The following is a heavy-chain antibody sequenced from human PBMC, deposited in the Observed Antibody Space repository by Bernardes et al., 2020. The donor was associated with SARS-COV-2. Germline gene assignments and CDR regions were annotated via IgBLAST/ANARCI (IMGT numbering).Heavy chain of an antibody. CDR1: GITFSSYA. CDR3: TTDPHSQILGTTKFY. CDR2: ISATGDNT. Sequence: GGSLRLSCAGSGITFSSYAMSWVRQAPGKGLEWVSSISATGDNTKYADSVKGRFTISRDDSENTLYLQMNTLKTEDTAVYYCTTDPHSQILGTTKFYWGQGALVTVSS. J-gene: IGHJ4*02. V-gene: IGHV3-23*01. D-gene: IGHD1-26*01.